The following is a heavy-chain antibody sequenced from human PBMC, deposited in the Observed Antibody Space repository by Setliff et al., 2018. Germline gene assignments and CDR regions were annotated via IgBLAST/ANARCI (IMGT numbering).Heavy chain of an antibody. J-gene: IGHJ4*02. V-gene: IGHV4-4*07. CDR1: DGSLSSYY. D-gene: IGHD3-9*01. Sequence: PSETLSLTCTVSDGSLSSYYWSWIRQPAGKGRAWIGHVYYSGAANYNPSLKSRVTLSLDASRSQFSLALTSVAAADTAMYYCARSLRRTFRRLDWLGFFGDWGQGAMVTVSS. CDR2: VYYSGAA. CDR3: ARSLRRTFRRLDWLGFFGD.